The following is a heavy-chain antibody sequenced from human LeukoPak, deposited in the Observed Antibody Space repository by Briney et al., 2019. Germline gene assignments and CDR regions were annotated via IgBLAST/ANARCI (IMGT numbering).Heavy chain of an antibody. Sequence: ASVKVSCKASGYTFTDYFVFWVRQAPGQGLEWMGRINPNSGGTNYAQKFQGRVTMTRDTSINTAYMELSRLRFDDTAVYYCARGRDGSYYPYFQHWGQGTLVTVSS. CDR1: GYTFTDYF. V-gene: IGHV1-2*06. CDR3: ARGRDGSYYPYFQH. CDR2: INPNSGGT. J-gene: IGHJ1*01. D-gene: IGHD1-26*01.